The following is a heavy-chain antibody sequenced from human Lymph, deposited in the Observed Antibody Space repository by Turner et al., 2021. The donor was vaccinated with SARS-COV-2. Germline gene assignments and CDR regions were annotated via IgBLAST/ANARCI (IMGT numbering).Heavy chain of an antibody. Sequence: EVQLVESGGGLLQPGGSLRLSCAASEFTVSSNYMSWVRQAPGKGLEWVSIIYSGGSTYYADSVKGRFTISRDNSKNTLYLQMNSLRAEDTAVYYCARVLPYGDYFDYWGQGTLVTVSS. D-gene: IGHD4-17*01. CDR2: IYSGGST. CDR3: ARVLPYGDYFDY. J-gene: IGHJ4*02. V-gene: IGHV3-53*01. CDR1: EFTVSSNY.